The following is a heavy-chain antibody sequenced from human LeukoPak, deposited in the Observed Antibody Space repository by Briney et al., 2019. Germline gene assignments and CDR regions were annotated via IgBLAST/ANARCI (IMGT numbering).Heavy chain of an antibody. CDR2: INPNSGGT. CDR3: ARAIVGATTDLDY. D-gene: IGHD1-26*01. Sequence: ASVKVSCKASGYTFTGYYMHWVRQAPGQGLEWIGWINPNSGGTNYAQKFQGRVTMTRDTSISTAYMELSRLRSDDTAVYYCARAIVGATTDLDYWGQGTLVTVSS. J-gene: IGHJ4*02. CDR1: GYTFTGYY. V-gene: IGHV1-2*02.